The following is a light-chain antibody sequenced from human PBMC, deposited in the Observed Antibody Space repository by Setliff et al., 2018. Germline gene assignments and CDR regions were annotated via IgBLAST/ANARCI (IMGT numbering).Light chain of an antibody. CDR3: SSYTGSTPYVI. CDR1: SSDVGLYNS. CDR2: DVT. Sequence: QSALTQPASVSGSPGQSITTSCTGSSSDVGLYNSVSWYQKFPVKAPRLMIYDVTKRPSGVSIRFSGSKSGNTASLTISGLQAEDEADYFCSSYTGSTPYVIFGGGTKVTVL. J-gene: IGLJ2*01. V-gene: IGLV2-14*01.